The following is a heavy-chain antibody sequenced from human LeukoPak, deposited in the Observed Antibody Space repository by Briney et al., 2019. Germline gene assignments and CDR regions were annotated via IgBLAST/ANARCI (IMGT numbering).Heavy chain of an antibody. CDR1: GFTFSSYG. D-gene: IGHD3-22*01. Sequence: GGSLRLSCAASGFTFSSYGMHWVRQAPGKGLEWVAVIWYDGSNKYYPDSVQGRFTISRDNSKNTLYLQVNSLRAEDTAVYYCARDRTMSGWYIDLWGRGTLVTVSS. CDR2: IWYDGSNK. J-gene: IGHJ2*01. V-gene: IGHV3-33*01. CDR3: ARDRTMSGWYIDL.